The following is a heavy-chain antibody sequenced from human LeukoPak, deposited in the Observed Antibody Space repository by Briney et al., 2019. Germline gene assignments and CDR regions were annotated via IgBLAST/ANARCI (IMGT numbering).Heavy chain of an antibody. J-gene: IGHJ2*01. CDR1: GYTFTSYD. CDR3: AREAGGYWYFDL. D-gene: IGHD3-16*01. V-gene: IGHV1-8*03. CDR2: MNPNSGNT. Sequence: ASVKVSCKASGYTFTSYDINWVRQATGQGLEWMGWMNPNSGNTGYAQKFQGRVTITRNTSISTAYMELSSLRSEDTAVYYCAREAGGYWYFDLWGRGTLVTVSS.